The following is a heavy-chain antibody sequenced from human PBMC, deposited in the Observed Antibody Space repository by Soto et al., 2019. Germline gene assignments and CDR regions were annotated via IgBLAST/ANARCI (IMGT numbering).Heavy chain of an antibody. D-gene: IGHD2-15*01. CDR1: GYTFTTHG. V-gene: IGHV1-18*01. CDR2: VRGDNGHT. J-gene: IGHJ5*02. Sequence: QVQLVQSGAEVKKPGASVKVSCKASGYTFTTHGISWVRQVPGQGLEWMGWVRGDNGHTNYAQSLKGRPTMTTDTSPNTAYMELRSLRSDDTAVYYFARDLGYCRSGTCYREWFDPWGQGTLVIVSS. CDR3: ARDLGYCRSGTCYREWFDP.